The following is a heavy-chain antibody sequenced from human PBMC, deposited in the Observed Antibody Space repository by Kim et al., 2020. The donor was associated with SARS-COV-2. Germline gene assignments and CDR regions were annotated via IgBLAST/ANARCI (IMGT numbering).Heavy chain of an antibody. V-gene: IGHV1-58*02. CDR2: IVVGSGNT. CDR1: GFTFTSSA. J-gene: IGHJ6*02. Sequence: SVKVSCKASGFTFTSSAMQWVRQARGQRLEWIGWIVVGSGNTNYAQKFQERVTITRDMSTSTAYMELSSLRSEDTAVYYCAAPGGGWYRYYYGMDVWGQGTTGTVSS. D-gene: IGHD6-19*01. CDR3: AAPGGGWYRYYYGMDV.